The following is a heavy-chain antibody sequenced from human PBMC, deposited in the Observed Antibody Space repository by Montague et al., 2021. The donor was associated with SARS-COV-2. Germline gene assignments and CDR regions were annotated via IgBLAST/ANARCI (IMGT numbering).Heavy chain of an antibody. Sequence: TLSLTCTVSGGSISRGGYYWSWIRQHPGKGLEWIGYIYYSGSTYYNPSLKSRVTISVDTSKNQFSLKLSSVTAADTAVYYCARVLSHRAIFGVVIINGMDVWGQGTTVTVSS. D-gene: IGHD3-3*01. J-gene: IGHJ6*02. CDR3: ARVLSHRAIFGVVIINGMDV. V-gene: IGHV4-31*03. CDR2: IYYSGST. CDR1: GGSISRGGYY.